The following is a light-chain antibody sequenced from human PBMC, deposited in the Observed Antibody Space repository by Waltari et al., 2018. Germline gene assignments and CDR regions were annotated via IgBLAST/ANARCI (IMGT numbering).Light chain of an antibody. J-gene: IGKJ1*01. V-gene: IGKV3-20*01. CDR1: QCVSSSY. CDR3: QQYGSLPKT. Sequence: EIVLTQSPGTLSLSPGERATLSCRASQCVSSSYLAWYQQKLGQAPRLLIYGASSRATGIPDRFSGSGSGTDFTLTISRLEPEDFAVYYCQQYGSLPKTFGQGTKVEIK. CDR2: GAS.